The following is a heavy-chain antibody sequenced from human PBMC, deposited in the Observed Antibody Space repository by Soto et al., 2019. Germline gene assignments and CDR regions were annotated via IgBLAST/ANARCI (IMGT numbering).Heavy chain of an antibody. V-gene: IGHV3-7*03. Sequence: LRLSCAALGFTFSSSWMSWVRQAPGKGLEWVAYIKQDGSERYYVDSVKGRFTISRDNAKNSLYLQMNSLRAEDTAVYYCAKGSWYPDYWGLGTLVTVSS. CDR2: IKQDGSER. CDR1: GFTFSSSW. J-gene: IGHJ4*02. D-gene: IGHD6-13*01. CDR3: AKGSWYPDY.